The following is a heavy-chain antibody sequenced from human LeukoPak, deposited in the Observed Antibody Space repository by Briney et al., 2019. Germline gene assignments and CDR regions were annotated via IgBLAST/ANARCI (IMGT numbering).Heavy chain of an antibody. CDR1: GGSISSGSYY. D-gene: IGHD3-22*01. CDR2: IYTSGST. V-gene: IGHV4-61*02. Sequence: SETLSLTCTVSGGSISSGSYYWSWIRQPAGKGLEWIGRIYTSGSTNYNPSLKSRVTISVDTSKNQFSLKLSSVTAADTAVFYCASLTTADAFDIWGQGTMVTVSS. J-gene: IGHJ3*02. CDR3: ASLTTADAFDI.